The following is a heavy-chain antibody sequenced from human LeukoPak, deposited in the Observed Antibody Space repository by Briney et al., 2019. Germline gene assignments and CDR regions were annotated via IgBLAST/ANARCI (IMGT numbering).Heavy chain of an antibody. CDR1: GFTFSSYA. Sequence: GGSLRLSCAAPGFTFSSYAMTWVRQAPGKGLEWVSVIGTPDGNEHYADSVGGRFTISRDNSRSMLYLQMNSLRAEDTAVYYCAKYAPSDTKPTRYFDYWGPGTLVTVSS. V-gene: IGHV3-23*01. CDR3: AKYAPSDTKPTRYFDY. J-gene: IGHJ4*02. D-gene: IGHD5-18*01. CDR2: IGTPDGNE.